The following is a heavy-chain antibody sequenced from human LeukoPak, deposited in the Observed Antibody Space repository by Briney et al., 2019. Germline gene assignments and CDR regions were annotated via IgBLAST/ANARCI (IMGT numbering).Heavy chain of an antibody. V-gene: IGHV4-39*01. Sequence: SETLSLTCTVSGGSISSSSYYWGWIRQPPGKGLEWIGSICYSGSTYYNPSLKSRVTISVDTSKNQFSLKLNSVTAADTAVYSCARQSYDFWSGYYLNWFDAWGQGTLVTVSS. CDR3: ARQSYDFWSGYYLNWFDA. D-gene: IGHD3-3*01. J-gene: IGHJ5*02. CDR1: GGSISSSSYY. CDR2: ICYSGST.